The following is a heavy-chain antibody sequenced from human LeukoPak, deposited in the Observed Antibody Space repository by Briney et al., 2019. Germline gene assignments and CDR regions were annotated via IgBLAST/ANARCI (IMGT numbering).Heavy chain of an antibody. D-gene: IGHD3-10*01. CDR3: ARDRTNYGSGSYYIPRAFDI. Sequence: GGSLRLSCAASGFTFSSYSMNWVRQAPGKGLEWVSSISSSSSYIYYADSVKGRFTISRDNAKNSLYLQMNSLRAEDTAVYYCARDRTNYGSGSYYIPRAFDIWGQGAMVTVSS. CDR1: GFTFSSYS. J-gene: IGHJ3*02. V-gene: IGHV3-21*01. CDR2: ISSSSSYI.